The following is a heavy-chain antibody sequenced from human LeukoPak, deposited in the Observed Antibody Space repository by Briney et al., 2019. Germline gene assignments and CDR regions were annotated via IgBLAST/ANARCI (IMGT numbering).Heavy chain of an antibody. CDR1: GFTFSSYW. Sequence: GGSLRLSCAASGFTFSSYWMSWVRQAPGKGLEWVANIKQDGSEKYYVDSVKGRFTISRDNAKNSLYLQMNSLRAEDTAGYYCARDPTQYCSSTSCPGGDYFDYWGQGTLVTVSS. V-gene: IGHV3-7*01. CDR3: ARDPTQYCSSTSCPGGDYFDY. J-gene: IGHJ4*02. D-gene: IGHD2-2*01. CDR2: IKQDGSEK.